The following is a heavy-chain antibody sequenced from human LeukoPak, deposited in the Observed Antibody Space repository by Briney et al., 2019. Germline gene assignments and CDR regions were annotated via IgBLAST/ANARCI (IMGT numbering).Heavy chain of an antibody. V-gene: IGHV3-23*01. CDR2: ISASGDNT. D-gene: IGHD2-2*02. CDR1: GFTFSSHA. Sequence: PGGSLRLSCVASGFTFSSHAMSWVRHAPGKGLEWVSAISASGDNTYYADSVKGRFTISRDNSKNTLYLQMNSLRAEDTAAYYCAKGCSSTSCYTTETPLDYWGQGTLVTVSS. J-gene: IGHJ4*02. CDR3: AKGCSSTSCYTTETPLDY.